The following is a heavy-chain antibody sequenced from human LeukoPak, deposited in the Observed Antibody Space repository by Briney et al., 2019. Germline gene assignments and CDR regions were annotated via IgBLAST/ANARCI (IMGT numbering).Heavy chain of an antibody. CDR3: ARTNWNPGDY. Sequence: SEALSLTCTVSGFYISTNYYWGWTRQPPGKGLEWIGSIHHSGNTYHNPSLRSRVIMSIDTSKNQFSLRLSSVTAADTAVYFCARTNWNPGDYWGQGTLVTVSS. CDR2: IHHSGNT. V-gene: IGHV4-38-2*02. J-gene: IGHJ4*02. CDR1: GFYISTNYY. D-gene: IGHD1-1*01.